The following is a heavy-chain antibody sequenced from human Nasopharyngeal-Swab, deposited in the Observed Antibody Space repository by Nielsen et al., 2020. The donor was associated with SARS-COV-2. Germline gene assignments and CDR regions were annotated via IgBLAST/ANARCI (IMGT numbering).Heavy chain of an antibody. CDR1: GFTFSNYG. CDR3: AKDGEAFYYYYYYMDV. V-gene: IGHV3-30*18. J-gene: IGHJ6*03. CDR2: ISYHGSYK. Sequence: GESLKISCAASGFTFSNYGMHWVRQAPGKGLEWVAVISYHGSYKYYADPVKGRFTISRDNSKNTLYLQMNSLRAEDTAVFYCAKDGEAFYYYYYYMDVWGKGTTVTASS. D-gene: IGHD2/OR15-2a*01.